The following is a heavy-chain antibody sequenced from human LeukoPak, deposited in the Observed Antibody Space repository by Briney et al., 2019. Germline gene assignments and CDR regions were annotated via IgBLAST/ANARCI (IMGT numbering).Heavy chain of an antibody. Sequence: SETLSLTCTVSGGSISSSSYYWGWIRQPPGKGLEWIGSIYYSGSTYYNPSLKSRVTISVDTSKNQFSLKLSSVTAADTAVYYCARLGSDYYDSSGSLGAFDIWGQGTMVTVSS. CDR3: ARLGSDYYDSSGSLGAFDI. J-gene: IGHJ3*02. CDR2: IYYSGST. V-gene: IGHV4-39*07. D-gene: IGHD3-22*01. CDR1: GGSISSSSYY.